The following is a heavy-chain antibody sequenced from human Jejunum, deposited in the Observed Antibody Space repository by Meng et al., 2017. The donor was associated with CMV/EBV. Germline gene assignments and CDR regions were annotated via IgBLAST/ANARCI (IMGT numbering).Heavy chain of an antibody. CDR2: IYYSGST. J-gene: IGHJ4*02. CDR3: ASITRNSRRVEY. D-gene: IGHD1-14*01. CDR1: GGSISSYY. Sequence: QGQCPQQGPGQVNPSETLPLTCTVSGGSISSYYWSWIRQPPGKGLEWIGYIYYSGSTNYNPSLKSRVTISVDTSKNQFSLKLSSVTAADTAVYYCASITRNSRRVEYWGQGTLVTVSS. V-gene: IGHV4-59*01.